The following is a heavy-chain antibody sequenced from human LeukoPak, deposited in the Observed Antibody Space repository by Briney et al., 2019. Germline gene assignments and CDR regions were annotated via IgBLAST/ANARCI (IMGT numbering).Heavy chain of an antibody. D-gene: IGHD3-22*01. Sequence: GGSLRLSCAASGFTFSTSDMHRVGRPPPKGVVGVAVISYDSSNKYFADSVKGRFTISRDNSKNTVYLQMNSLRPEDTAVYLCSRDPLYYYDSSDNLHSYYFDYWGRGTVVTVSS. CDR3: SRDPLYYYDSSDNLHSYYFDY. CDR2: ISYDSSNK. CDR1: GFTFSTSD. J-gene: IGHJ4*02. V-gene: IGHV3-30-3*01.